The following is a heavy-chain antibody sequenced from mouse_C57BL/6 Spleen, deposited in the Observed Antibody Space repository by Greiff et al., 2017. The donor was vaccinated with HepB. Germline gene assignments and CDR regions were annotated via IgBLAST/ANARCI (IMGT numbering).Heavy chain of an antibody. CDR2: ISSGSSTI. CDR3: ARGTTVVAPHYFDY. J-gene: IGHJ2*01. CDR1: GFTFSDYG. Sequence: EVKLVESGGGLVKPGGSLKLSCAASGFTFSDYGMHWVRQAPEKGLEWVAYISSGSSTIYYADTVKGRFTISRDNAKNTLFLHMTSLRSEDTAMYYCARGTTVVAPHYFDYWGQGTTLTVSS. D-gene: IGHD1-1*01. V-gene: IGHV5-17*01.